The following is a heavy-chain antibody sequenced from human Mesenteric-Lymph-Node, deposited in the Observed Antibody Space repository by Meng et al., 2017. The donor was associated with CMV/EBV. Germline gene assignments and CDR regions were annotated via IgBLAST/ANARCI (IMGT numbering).Heavy chain of an antibody. V-gene: IGHV4-34*01. CDR3: ARGSDIPVNNY. D-gene: IGHD2-15*01. CDR1: GGSFSGYC. J-gene: IGHJ4*02. Sequence: QVQLQQSGAGLLKPSETLSLTCAVYGGSFSGYCWSWIRQPPGKGLEWIGEINHSGVPNYNPSLKSRATISLDRSKNQFSLKLSSVTAEDTAVYYCARGSDIPVNNYWGQGTLVTVSS. CDR2: INHSGVP.